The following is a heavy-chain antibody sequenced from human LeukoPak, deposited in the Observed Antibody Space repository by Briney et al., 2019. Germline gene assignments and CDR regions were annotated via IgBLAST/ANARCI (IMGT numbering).Heavy chain of an antibody. CDR3: ARQGGYSSPFAV. J-gene: IGHJ6*04. V-gene: IGHV4-4*09. CDR1: GGSISNYY. Sequence: SGTLSLTCTVSGGSISNYYWSWIRLPPGKGLECIGYIYASGSTNYNPPLESRVTISLDSSRNQFSLKLNSVTAADTAVYYCARQGGYSSPFAVWGKGTTVTVSS. D-gene: IGHD6-13*01. CDR2: IYASGST.